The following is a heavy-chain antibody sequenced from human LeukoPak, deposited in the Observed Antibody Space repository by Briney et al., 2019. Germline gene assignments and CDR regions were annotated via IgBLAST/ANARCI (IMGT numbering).Heavy chain of an antibody. Sequence: SANLSLTCTVSGVSVRSSFWSWIRQPPGKGLEYIGYVHHSGNTKYNPSLQSRVTMSVDTARSQFSLNLSSVTPADSAVYYCARHNGDSYLDLWAQGSLVTVSS. CDR1: GVSVRSSF. CDR2: VHHSGNT. J-gene: IGHJ4*02. D-gene: IGHD2-21*01. CDR3: ARHNGDSYLDL. V-gene: IGHV4-59*02.